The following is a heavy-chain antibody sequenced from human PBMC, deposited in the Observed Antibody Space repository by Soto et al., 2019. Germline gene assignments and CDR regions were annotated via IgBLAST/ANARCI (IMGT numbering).Heavy chain of an antibody. D-gene: IGHD1-26*01. Sequence: EASVKVSCKASGYTFTSYGISWVRQAPGQGLEWMGWISAYNGNTNYAQKLQGRVTMTTDTSTSTAYMELRSLRSDDTAVYYCARDRSVGATSGAFDIWGQGTMVTVSS. J-gene: IGHJ3*02. CDR2: ISAYNGNT. V-gene: IGHV1-18*01. CDR3: ARDRSVGATSGAFDI. CDR1: GYTFTSYG.